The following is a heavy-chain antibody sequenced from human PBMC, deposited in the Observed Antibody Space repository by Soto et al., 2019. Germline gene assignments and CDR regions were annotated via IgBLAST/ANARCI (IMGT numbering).Heavy chain of an antibody. J-gene: IGHJ3*02. D-gene: IGHD2-15*01. CDR2: ISGSGGST. V-gene: IGHV3-23*01. CDR3: AKDRGYCSGGSCYPPKFDAFDI. Sequence: GGSLRLSCAASGFTFSSYAMSWVRQAPGKGLEWVSAISGSGGSTYYADSVKGRFTISRDNSKNTLYLQMNSLRAEDTAVYYCAKDRGYCSGGSCYPPKFDAFDIWGQGTMVTVSS. CDR1: GFTFSSYA.